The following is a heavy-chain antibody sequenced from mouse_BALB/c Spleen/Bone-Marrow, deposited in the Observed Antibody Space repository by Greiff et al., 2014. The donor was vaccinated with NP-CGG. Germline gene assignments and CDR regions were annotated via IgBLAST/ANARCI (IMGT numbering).Heavy chain of an antibody. CDR2: IDPANGNT. CDR1: GFNIKDTY. CDR3: ARYRLGTYFDY. Sequence: EVQRVESGAELVKPGASVKLSCTASGFNIKDTYMHWVKQRPEQGLEWIGRIDPANGNTKYDPKFQGKATITADTSSNTAYLQLSSPTSEDTAVYYCARYRLGTYFDYWGQGTTLTVSS. D-gene: IGHD2-14*01. V-gene: IGHV14-3*02. J-gene: IGHJ2*01.